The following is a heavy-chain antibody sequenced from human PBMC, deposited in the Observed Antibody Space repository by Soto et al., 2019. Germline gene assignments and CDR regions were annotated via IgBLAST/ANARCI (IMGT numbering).Heavy chain of an antibody. J-gene: IGHJ4*02. V-gene: IGHV4-59*01. CDR2: VYYSGST. CDR1: GGSISSYY. CDR3: ARRYGRNFDY. Sequence: QVQLQESGPGLVKPSETLSLTCTVSGGSISSYYWSWIRQPPGKGLEWIGYVYYSGSTNYNPSLKSRVTISVDTSKTQFSLKVRSVTAADTAVYYCARRYGRNFDYWGQGTLVTVSS. D-gene: IGHD1-26*01.